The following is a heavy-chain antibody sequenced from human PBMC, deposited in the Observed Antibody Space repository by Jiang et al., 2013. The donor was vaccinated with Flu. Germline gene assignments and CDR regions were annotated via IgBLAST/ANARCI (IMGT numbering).Heavy chain of an antibody. CDR1: GYTFTGYY. J-gene: IGHJ6*02. V-gene: IGHV1-2*06. Sequence: SGAEVKNPGASVKVSCKTSGYTFTGYYIHWVRQAPGQGFEWMGRINPNSGETNYAQRFQGRVTVTRDTSISTAYMEMTGLTSDDTAVYYCARDTHGLDYYYYGMDVWGQGTTVTVSS. D-gene: IGHD3/OR15-3a*01. CDR3: ARDTHGLDYYYYGMDV. CDR2: INPNSGET.